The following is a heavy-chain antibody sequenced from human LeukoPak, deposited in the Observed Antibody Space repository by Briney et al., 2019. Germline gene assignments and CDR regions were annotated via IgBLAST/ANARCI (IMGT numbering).Heavy chain of an antibody. V-gene: IGHV3-23*01. CDR1: GFTFSSYA. CDR3: AKDDYGSGSYLDY. CDR2: NSGSGGST. J-gene: IGHJ4*02. D-gene: IGHD3-10*01. Sequence: GGSLRLSCAASGFTFSSYAMSWVRQAPGKGLEWVSANSGSGGSTYYADSVKGRFTISRDNSKNTLYLQMNSLRAEDTAVYYCAKDDYGSGSYLDYWGQGTLVTVSS.